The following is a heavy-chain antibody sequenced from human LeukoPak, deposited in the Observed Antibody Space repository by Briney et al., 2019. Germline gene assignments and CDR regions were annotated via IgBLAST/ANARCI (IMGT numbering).Heavy chain of an antibody. CDR2: ISNNGRNK. D-gene: IGHD3-22*01. CDR1: GGSISSSS. Sequence: LSLTCTVSGGSISSSSYYWGWIRQPPGKGLEWVAFISNNGRNKDYADSVKGRFTISRDNSKNTLYLQVNSLRPDDTAVYYCTGDLTGHYSIDYWGQGTLVTVSS. CDR3: TGDLTGHYSIDY. V-gene: IGHV3-30*03. J-gene: IGHJ4*02.